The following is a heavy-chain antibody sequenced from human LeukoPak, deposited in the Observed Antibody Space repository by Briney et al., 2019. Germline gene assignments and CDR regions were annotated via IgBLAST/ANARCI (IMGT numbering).Heavy chain of an antibody. J-gene: IGHJ1*01. CDR2: ISGRSSQV. Sequence: GGSLRLSCSASGFSFSDYDMNWVRQAPGKGLKWVSAISGRSSQVYYGESVKGRFTISRDNAKNSLYLQLHSLGVEDTAVYHCGRAFPPLRTSSAGDLGGQGTLVTVSS. V-gene: IGHV3-21*01. CDR1: GFSFSDYD. D-gene: IGHD3-16*01. CDR3: GRAFPPLRTSSAGDL.